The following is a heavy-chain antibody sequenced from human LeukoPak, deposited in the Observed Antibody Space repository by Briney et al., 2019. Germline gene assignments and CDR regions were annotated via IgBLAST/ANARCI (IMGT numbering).Heavy chain of an antibody. CDR3: AKASRDGYNVDY. J-gene: IGHJ4*02. Sequence: GGSLRLSCAASGFTFSNNAMSWVRQAPGKGLEWVSGISRSGDSTYYVDSVKGRFTISRDNSENTLYLQMNSLRAEDTAVYYCAKASRDGYNVDYWGQGTLVTVSS. CDR2: ISRSGDST. V-gene: IGHV3-23*01. CDR1: GFTFSNNA. D-gene: IGHD5-24*01.